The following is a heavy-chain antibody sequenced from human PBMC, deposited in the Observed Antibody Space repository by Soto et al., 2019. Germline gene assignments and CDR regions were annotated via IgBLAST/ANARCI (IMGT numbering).Heavy chain of an antibody. V-gene: IGHV3-64*04. CDR1: EGKFIYYP. CDR2: ITNDGSST. CDR3: ARPSGLMVYAVGY. Sequence: GVSQRLCSSSSEGKFIYYPIHLVHENPGKGLEYVSAITNDGSSTYYADSVKGRVTMTTDTSTSTAYMELRSLRSDDTAVYYCARPSGLMVYAVGYRGQGILVTVSS. J-gene: IGHJ4*02. D-gene: IGHD2-8*01.